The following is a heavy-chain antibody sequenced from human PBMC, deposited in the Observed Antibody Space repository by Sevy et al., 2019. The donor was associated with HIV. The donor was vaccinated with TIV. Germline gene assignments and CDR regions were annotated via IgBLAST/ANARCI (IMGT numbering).Heavy chain of an antibody. CDR1: GFSYSSHG. V-gene: IGHV3-30*02. CDR2: IQYDGSNK. Sequence: GSLRLSCSASGFSYSSHGMHWVRQAPGKGLEGGAYIQYDGSNKDYADSVKGRFTISRDNSKNTLDLQMNSLRVEDTAVYYCVKEGGGEGGDHWGQGTLVTVSS. CDR3: VKEGGGEGGDH. D-gene: IGHD2-21*01. J-gene: IGHJ4*02.